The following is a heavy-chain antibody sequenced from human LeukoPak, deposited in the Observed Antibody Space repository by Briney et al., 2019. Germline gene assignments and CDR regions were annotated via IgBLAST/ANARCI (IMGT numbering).Heavy chain of an antibody. V-gene: IGHV4-39*01. D-gene: IGHD3-22*01. CDR1: GGFIGSNSFY. Sequence: PSETLSLTCTVSGGFIGSNSFYWAWIRQTPGKGLEWIGSLAYSGSTYYKSSLKSRVTLSVDAAKNQFSLNLTSVTAADTALFYCASSTSYYYDTSGYFEYWGQGILVTVSS. CDR3: ASSTSYYYDTSGYFEY. CDR2: LAYSGST. J-gene: IGHJ4*02.